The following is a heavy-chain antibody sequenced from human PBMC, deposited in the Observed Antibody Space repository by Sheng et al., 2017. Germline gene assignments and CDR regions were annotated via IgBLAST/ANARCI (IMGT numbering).Heavy chain of an antibody. CDR3: AKGDGPSRLLENDY. J-gene: IGHJ4*02. CDR1: GFTFSKYA. Sequence: EVQLVESGGGLAQPGGSLRLSCAASGFTFSKYAMNWVRQAPGKGLEWVSDIKDSANGGPTFYADSVRGRFTISRDDSKNTLYLQMNSLRVDDTAVYYCAKGDGPSRLLENDYWGQGTLVTVSP. CDR2: IKDSANGGPT. D-gene: IGHD3-3*01. V-gene: IGHV3-23*04.